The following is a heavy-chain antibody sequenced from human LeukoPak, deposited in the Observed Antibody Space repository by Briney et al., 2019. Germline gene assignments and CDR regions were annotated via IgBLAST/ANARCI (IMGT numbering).Heavy chain of an antibody. Sequence: ASVKVSCKASGYTFTGYYMHWVRQAPGQGLEWMGWINPNSGDTKYAQKSQGRVTMTRDTSISTAYMELSRLRSDDTAVYYCATQRGSYLWGTDFDYWGQGTLVTVSS. CDR1: GYTFTGYY. D-gene: IGHD3-16*01. V-gene: IGHV1-2*02. J-gene: IGHJ4*02. CDR2: INPNSGDT. CDR3: ATQRGSYLWGTDFDY.